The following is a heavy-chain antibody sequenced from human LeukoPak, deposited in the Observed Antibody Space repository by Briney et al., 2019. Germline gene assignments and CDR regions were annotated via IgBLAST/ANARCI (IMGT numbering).Heavy chain of an antibody. CDR1: GFTFSSYG. D-gene: IGHD3-3*01. V-gene: IGHV3-30*18. CDR3: AKDREYYDFWSGYYAPSGY. J-gene: IGHJ4*02. CDR2: ISYDGSNK. Sequence: RSLRLSCAAPGFTFSSYGMHWVRQAPGKGLEWVAVISYDGSNKYYADSVKGRFTISRDNSKNTLYLQMNSLRAEDTAVYYCAKDREYYDFWSGYYAPSGYWGQGTLVTVSS.